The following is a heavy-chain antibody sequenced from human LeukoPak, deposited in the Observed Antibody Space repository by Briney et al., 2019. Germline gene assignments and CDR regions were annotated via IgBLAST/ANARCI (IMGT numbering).Heavy chain of an antibody. CDR3: AREVRGVIITTYYYYGMDV. Sequence: PSETLSLTCTVSGGSISSGDYYWSWIRQPPGKGLEWIGYIYYSGSTYYNPSLKSRVTISVDTSKNQFSLKLSSVTAADTAVYYCAREVRGVIITTYYYYGMDVWGQETTVTVSS. CDR2: IYYSGST. V-gene: IGHV4-30-4*01. J-gene: IGHJ6*02. CDR1: GGSISSGDYY. D-gene: IGHD3-10*01.